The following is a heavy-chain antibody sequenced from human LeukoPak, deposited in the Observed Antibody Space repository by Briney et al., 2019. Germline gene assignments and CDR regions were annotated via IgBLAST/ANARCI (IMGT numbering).Heavy chain of an antibody. CDR3: ARGPPRGKYYYMDV. J-gene: IGHJ6*03. V-gene: IGHV3-13*01. Sequence: GGSLRLSCAASGFTSSSFDLHWVRQPTGQGLEWVSTIGTASDTYYPGSVEGRFTLSRDNAKNSLYLQMNSLTAGDTAVYYCARGPPRGKYYYMDVWGKGTTVTVSS. CDR1: GFTSSSFD. D-gene: IGHD1-1*01. CDR2: IGTASDT.